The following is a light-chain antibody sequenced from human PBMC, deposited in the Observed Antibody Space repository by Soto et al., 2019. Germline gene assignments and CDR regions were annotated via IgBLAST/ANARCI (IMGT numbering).Light chain of an antibody. J-gene: IGLJ2*01. Sequence: QSVLTQPASVSGSPGQSITISCTGTSSDVGGYNYVSWYQQHPGKAPKLMIYDVSNRPSGVSNRFSGSESGNTASLTISGLQAEDEADYYCSSYTISSTRVVFGGGTKLTVL. CDR3: SSYTISSTRVV. V-gene: IGLV2-14*01. CDR2: DVS. CDR1: SSDVGGYNY.